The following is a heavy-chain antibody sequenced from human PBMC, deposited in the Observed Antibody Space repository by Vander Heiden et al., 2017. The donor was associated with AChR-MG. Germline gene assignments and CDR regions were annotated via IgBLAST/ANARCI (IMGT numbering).Heavy chain of an antibody. Sequence: EVQLVESGGGLVKPGGSLRPSCAASGFSFNIYNRNWVRQAPGKGLEWVSSISRRRRDIYYADSVKGRFTSSRDNAKNSMYMQMNSLRAEDTARYFCARDVEGYWGQGTLVTVSS. CDR2: ISRRRRDI. CDR1: GFSFNIYN. J-gene: IGHJ4*02. CDR3: ARDVEGY. V-gene: IGHV3-21*01.